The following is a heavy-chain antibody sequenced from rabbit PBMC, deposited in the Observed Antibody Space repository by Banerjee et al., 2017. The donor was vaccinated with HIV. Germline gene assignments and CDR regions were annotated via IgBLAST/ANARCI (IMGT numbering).Heavy chain of an antibody. J-gene: IGHJ3*01. V-gene: IGHV1S45*01. Sequence: EESGGDLVKPEGSLTLTCTASGFSFSSSYWICWVRQAPGKGLEWIGCIYTGDGSTYYASWVKGRFTISKASSTTVTLQMTSLTAADTATYFCAKNTTSICYVTGLGLWGQGTLVTVS. CDR3: AKNTTSICYVTGLGL. D-gene: IGHD1-1*01. CDR2: IYTGDGST. CDR1: GFSFSSSYW.